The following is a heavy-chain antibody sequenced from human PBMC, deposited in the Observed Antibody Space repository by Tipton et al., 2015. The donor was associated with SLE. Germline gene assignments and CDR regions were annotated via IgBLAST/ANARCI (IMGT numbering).Heavy chain of an antibody. CDR3: ARDRGYCSSTSCYGKVTGFDP. V-gene: IGHV4-61*09. Sequence: TLSLTCTVSGGSISSGSYYWSWIRQPAGKGLEWIGHIYTSGSTNYNPSLKSRVTISVDTSKNQFSLKLSSVTAADTAVYYCARDRGYCSSTSCYGKVTGFDPWGQGTLVTVSS. D-gene: IGHD2-2*03. CDR1: GGSISSGSYY. CDR2: IYTSGST. J-gene: IGHJ5*02.